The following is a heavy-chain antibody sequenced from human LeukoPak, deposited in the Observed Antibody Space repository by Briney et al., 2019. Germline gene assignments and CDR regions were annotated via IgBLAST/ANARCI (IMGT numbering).Heavy chain of an antibody. CDR1: GFTFSSYA. D-gene: IGHD4-17*01. J-gene: IGHJ4*02. CDR2: ISGSGGST. CDR3: AIARSYDYAKYFDY. Sequence: GGSLRLSCAASGFTFSSYAMSWVRQAPGKGLEWVSAISGSGGSTYYADSVKGRFTISRDYSKNTLYLQMNSLRAEDTAVYYCAIARSYDYAKYFDYWGQGTLVTVSS. V-gene: IGHV3-23*01.